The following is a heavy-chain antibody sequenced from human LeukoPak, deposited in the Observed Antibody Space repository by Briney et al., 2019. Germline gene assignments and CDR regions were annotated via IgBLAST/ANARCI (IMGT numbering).Heavy chain of an antibody. CDR1: GFTFDDYA. J-gene: IGHJ4*02. CDR2: ISWNSGSI. V-gene: IGHV3-9*01. Sequence: GRSLRLSCAASGFTFDDYAMHWVRQAPGKGLEWVSGISWNSGSIGYADSVKGRFTISRDNAKNSLYLQMNSLGAEDTALYYCAKDKYSSGWHGFDYWGQGTLVTVSS. CDR3: AKDKYSSGWHGFDY. D-gene: IGHD6-19*01.